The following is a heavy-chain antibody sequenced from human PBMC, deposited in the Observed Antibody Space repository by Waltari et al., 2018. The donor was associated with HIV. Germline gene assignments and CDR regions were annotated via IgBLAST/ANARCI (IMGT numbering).Heavy chain of an antibody. CDR3: VAAFTMVRGVMGY. CDR1: GFTFSSYW. V-gene: IGHV3-74*01. J-gene: IGHJ4*02. Sequence: EVQLVESGGGLVQPGGSLRLSCAASGFTFSSYWMHWVRQAPGKGLVWVSRVKSEGGSTRYAESVKGQCTNSRDNAKNKLYLQMNSLRAEDTAVYYGVAAFTMVRGVMGYWGQGTLVTVAS. D-gene: IGHD3-10*01. CDR2: VKSEGGST.